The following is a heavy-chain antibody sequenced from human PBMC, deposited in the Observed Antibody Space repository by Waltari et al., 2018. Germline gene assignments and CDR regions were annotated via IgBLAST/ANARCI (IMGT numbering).Heavy chain of an antibody. J-gene: IGHJ3*02. CDR1: GNSLFTTSVA. Sequence: QVQMQQSGQGLVKPSQTLSLTCAVSGNSLFTTSVAWNWIKQSQSIGLEWLGRTYYRSQWRNDFALSVKCRITVNPDTSKNHFSLQLDSVTPDDTAVYYCARGKFTAFDIWGQGTMVTVSS. V-gene: IGHV6-1*01. CDR3: ARGKFTAFDI. CDR2: TYYRSQWRN.